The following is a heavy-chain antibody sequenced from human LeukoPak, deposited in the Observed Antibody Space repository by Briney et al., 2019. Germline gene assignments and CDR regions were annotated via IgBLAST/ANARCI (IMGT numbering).Heavy chain of an antibody. CDR3: ARGFYFWSGYYPRPFDC. CDR1: GYTFTSYA. Sequence: ASVKVSCKASGYTFTSYAMHWVRQAPGQRLEWMGWINAGNGNTKYSQKFQGRVTITRDTSASTAYMELSSLRSEDTAVYYCARGFYFWSGYYPRPFDCWGQGTLVTVSS. J-gene: IGHJ4*02. D-gene: IGHD3-3*01. V-gene: IGHV1-3*01. CDR2: INAGNGNT.